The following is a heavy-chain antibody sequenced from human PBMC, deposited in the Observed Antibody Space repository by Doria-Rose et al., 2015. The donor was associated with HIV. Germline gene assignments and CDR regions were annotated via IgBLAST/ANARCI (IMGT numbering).Heavy chain of an antibody. V-gene: IGHV2-26*01. Sequence: QITLKESGPVLVKPTETLTLTCTVSGVSLSSPGMGVSWIRQPPGKALEWLANIFSDDERSYQTSLKSRLTISSGTTISQVVLTMTDMDPVDTATYYCARIKSSRWYHKYYFDFWGQGTLVIVSA. CDR2: IFSDDER. CDR3: ARIKSSRWYHKYYFDF. CDR1: GVSLSSPGMG. D-gene: IGHD6-13*01. J-gene: IGHJ4*02.